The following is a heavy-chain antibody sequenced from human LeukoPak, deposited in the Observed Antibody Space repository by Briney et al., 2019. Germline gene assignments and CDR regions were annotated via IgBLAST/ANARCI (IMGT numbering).Heavy chain of an antibody. CDR1: GYTFTNYA. V-gene: IGHV1-3*01. CDR3: ARERWHCRGNDCYSVYYYGLDV. D-gene: IGHD2-15*01. J-gene: IGHJ6*02. Sequence: ASVKVSCKASGYTFTNYAFHWVRQAPGQRLEWLGWINAGNDDTKYSQKFQARITITRDTSASTVYMELSSLTSDDTAVYYCARERWHCRGNDCYSVYYYGLDVWGQGTTVTVSS. CDR2: INAGNDDT.